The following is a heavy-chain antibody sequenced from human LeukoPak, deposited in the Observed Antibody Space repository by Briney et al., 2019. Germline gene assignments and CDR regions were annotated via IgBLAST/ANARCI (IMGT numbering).Heavy chain of an antibody. J-gene: IGHJ4*02. D-gene: IGHD1-26*01. CDR2: ISYDGSNK. V-gene: IGHV3-30-3*01. Sequence: GGSLRLSCAASGFTFSSYTMHWVRQVPGKGLEWVAVISYDGSNKYYADSVKGRFTISRDNSKNTLYLQMNSLRAEDTAVYYCARDYVGSGGEDYWGQGTLVTVSS. CDR3: ARDYVGSGGEDY. CDR1: GFTFSSYT.